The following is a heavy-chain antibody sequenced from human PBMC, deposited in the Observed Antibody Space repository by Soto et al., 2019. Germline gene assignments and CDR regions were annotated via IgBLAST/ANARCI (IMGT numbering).Heavy chain of an antibody. J-gene: IGHJ6*02. D-gene: IGHD6-6*01. CDR2: IYYSGST. CDR1: GGSISSGGYF. CDR3: AREGAAPYYYYGMDV. V-gene: IGHV4-31*03. Sequence: QVQLQESGPGLVKPSQTLSLTCTVSGGSISSGGYFWSWIRQHPGKGLEWIGFIYYSGSTYYNPSLQSRVTISVDTTKNQFYLKLSSVTAADTAVYYCAREGAAPYYYYGMDVWGQGTTVTVSS.